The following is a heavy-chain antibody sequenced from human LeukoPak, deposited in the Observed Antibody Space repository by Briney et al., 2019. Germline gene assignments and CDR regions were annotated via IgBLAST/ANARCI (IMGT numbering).Heavy chain of an antibody. CDR1: GFTFDDYA. Sequence: PGGSLRLSCAASGFTFDDYAMHWVRQAPGKGLEWVSGISWNSGSIGYADSVKGRFTISRDNAKNSLYLQMNSLRAEDTAVYYCARDLFDFDYWGQGTLVTVSS. CDR2: ISWNSGSI. J-gene: IGHJ4*02. V-gene: IGHV3-9*01. CDR3: ARDLFDFDY.